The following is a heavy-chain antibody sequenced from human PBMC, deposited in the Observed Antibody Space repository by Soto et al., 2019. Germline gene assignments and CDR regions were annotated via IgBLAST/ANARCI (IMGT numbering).Heavy chain of an antibody. J-gene: IGHJ5*01. CDR1: GWSFSGYY. D-gene: IGHD2-8*01. CDR3: ARLIGNSWLDS. V-gene: IGHV4-34*01. Sequence: SETLSLTCAFYGWSFSGYYWSWIRQPPGKGLEWIGEINHSGSTNYNPSLKSRVTISVDTSKNQFSLKLSSVTAADTAVYYCARLIGNSWLDSWGQGTLVTVSS. CDR2: INHSGST.